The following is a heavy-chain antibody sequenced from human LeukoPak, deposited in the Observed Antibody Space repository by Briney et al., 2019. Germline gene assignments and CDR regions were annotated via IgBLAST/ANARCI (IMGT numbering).Heavy chain of an antibody. CDR1: GGSISSGDYY. Sequence: SETLSLTCTVSGGSISSGDYYWSWIRQPPGKGLEWIGYIYYSGSTYYNPSLKSRVTISVDTSKNQFSLKLSSVTAADTAVYYCARYSSGTNYYGMDVWGQGTTVTVSS. CDR2: IYYSGST. CDR3: ARYSSGTNYYGMDV. J-gene: IGHJ6*02. V-gene: IGHV4-30-4*01. D-gene: IGHD3-10*01.